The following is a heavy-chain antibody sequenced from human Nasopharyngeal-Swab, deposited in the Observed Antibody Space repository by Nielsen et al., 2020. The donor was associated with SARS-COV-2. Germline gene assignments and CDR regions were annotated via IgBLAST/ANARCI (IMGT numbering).Heavy chain of an antibody. D-gene: IGHD6-19*01. CDR2: IKQGGSEK. CDR3: ARGIGWFPD. J-gene: IGHJ4*02. Sequence: GESLKISCAASGFTFRSHWMTWVRQAPGKGLERVANIKQGGSEKEYVDSVKGRFTISRDNAQNSVYLQMNSVRVDDTAVYYCARGIGWFPDWGQGTLVTVLS. V-gene: IGHV3-7*01. CDR1: GFTFRSHW.